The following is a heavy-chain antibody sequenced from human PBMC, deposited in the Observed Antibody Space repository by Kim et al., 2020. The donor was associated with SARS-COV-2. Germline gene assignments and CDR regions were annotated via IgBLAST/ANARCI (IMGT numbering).Heavy chain of an antibody. J-gene: IGHJ4*02. D-gene: IGHD3-3*02. CDR2: IYYTGST. V-gene: IGHV4-59*01. Sequence: SETLSLTCTVSGGSISTYYWNWIRQPPGKGLEWIGYIYYTGSTNFNPSLRSRVTISFDASKTQISLKLSSVTAADTSVYFCARARPHFAEAHPEYFDFWGQGALVTVSS. CDR3: ARARPHFAEAHPEYFDF. CDR1: GGSISTYY.